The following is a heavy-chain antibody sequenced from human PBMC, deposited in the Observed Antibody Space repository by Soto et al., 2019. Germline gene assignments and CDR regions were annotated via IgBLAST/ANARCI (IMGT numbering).Heavy chain of an antibody. CDR2: IYYSGST. D-gene: IGHD2-21*02. J-gene: IGHJ3*02. V-gene: IGHV4-39*01. CDR3: ARRSDCGGDCYRAFDI. CDR1: GGSISSSSYY. Sequence: SETLSLTCTVSGGSISSSSYYWGWIRQPPGKGLEWIGSIYYSGSTYYNPSLKSRVTISVDTSKNHFSLKLSSVTAADTAVYYCARRSDCGGDCYRAFDIWGQGTMVTVSS.